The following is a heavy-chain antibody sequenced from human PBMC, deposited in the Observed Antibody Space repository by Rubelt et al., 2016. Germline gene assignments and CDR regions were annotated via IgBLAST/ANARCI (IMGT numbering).Heavy chain of an antibody. CDR2: ISSSSSYT. V-gene: IGHV3-48*04. J-gene: IGHJ4*02. CDR3: ARSVDTAMVHYFDY. D-gene: IGHD5-18*01. CDR1: GFTFSSYW. Sequence: EVQLVESGGGLVQPGGSLRLSCAASGFTFSSYWMHWVRQAPGKGLVWVSYISSSSSYTNYADSVKGRFTISRDNAKNSLYLQMNSLGAEDTAVYYCARSVDTAMVHYFDYWGQGTLVTVSS.